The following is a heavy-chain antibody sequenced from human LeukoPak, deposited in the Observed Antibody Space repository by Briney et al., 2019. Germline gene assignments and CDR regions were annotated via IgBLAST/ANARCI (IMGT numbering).Heavy chain of an antibody. D-gene: IGHD6-19*01. Sequence: GGSLRLSRAASGFTFSSYAMHWVRQAPGKGLEYVSAISSNGRITYYANSVKGRFTISRDNSRNTLYLQMDSLRDEDMAVYYCARVSGWYWFDNWGQGILVTVSS. CDR2: ISSNGRIT. CDR3: ARVSGWYWFDN. J-gene: IGHJ4*02. CDR1: GFTFSSYA. V-gene: IGHV3-64*01.